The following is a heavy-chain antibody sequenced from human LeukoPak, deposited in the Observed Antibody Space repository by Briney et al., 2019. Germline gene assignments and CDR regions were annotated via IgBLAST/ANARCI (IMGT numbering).Heavy chain of an antibody. V-gene: IGHV4-30-4*08. D-gene: IGHD3-22*01. J-gene: IGHJ4*02. CDR3: ARANQGGYYDSSGYYPFDY. CDR1: GGSISSGDYY. CDR2: IYYSGST. Sequence: SQTLSLTCTVSGGSISSGDYYWGWHRQPPGTGLEWIGYIYYSGSTYYNPSLKSRVTISVDTSKNQFSLKLSSVTAADTAVYYCARANQGGYYDSSGYYPFDYWGQGTLVTVSS.